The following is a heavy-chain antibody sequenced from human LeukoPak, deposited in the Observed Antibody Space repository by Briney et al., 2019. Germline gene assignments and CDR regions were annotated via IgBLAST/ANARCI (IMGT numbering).Heavy chain of an antibody. J-gene: IGHJ4*02. CDR3: ARDPRYYYDSSDYYLPDY. CDR1: GFTFSSYS. D-gene: IGHD3-22*01. CDR2: ISSSSSYI. V-gene: IGHV3-21*01. Sequence: PGGSLRLSCAASGFTFSSYSMNWVRQAPGKGLECVSSISSSSSYIYYADSVKGRLTISRNNAKNSLYLQMNSLRGEDTAVYYCARDPRYYYDSSDYYLPDYWGQGTLVTVSS.